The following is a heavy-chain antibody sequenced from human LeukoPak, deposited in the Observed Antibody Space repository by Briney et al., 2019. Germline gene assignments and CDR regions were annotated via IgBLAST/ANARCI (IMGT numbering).Heavy chain of an antibody. V-gene: IGHV4-30-2*05. CDR3: ARDGGSPDHYYYGMDV. Sequence: SETLSLTCAVSGGSISSGGYSWSWIRQPPGKGLEWIGYIYYSGSTYYNPSLKSRVTISVDTSKNQFSLKLSSVTAADTAVYYCARDGGSPDHYYYGMDVWGQGTTVTVSS. CDR1: GGSISSGGYS. CDR2: IYYSGST. D-gene: IGHD2-15*01. J-gene: IGHJ6*02.